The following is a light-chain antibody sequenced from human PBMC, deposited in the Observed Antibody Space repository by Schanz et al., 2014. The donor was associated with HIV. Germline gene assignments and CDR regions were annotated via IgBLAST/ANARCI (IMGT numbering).Light chain of an antibody. J-gene: IGKJ1*01. Sequence: EVVLTQSPGTLSLSPGERATLSCRASQSVSSSYFAWYQQKPGQAPRLLIYAASTRATGIPDRFSGSGSGTDFTLTITSLQPDDFATYFCQQYDRYSWTFGQGTKVEIK. CDR2: AAS. CDR3: QQYDRYSWT. CDR1: QSVSSSY. V-gene: IGKV3-20*01.